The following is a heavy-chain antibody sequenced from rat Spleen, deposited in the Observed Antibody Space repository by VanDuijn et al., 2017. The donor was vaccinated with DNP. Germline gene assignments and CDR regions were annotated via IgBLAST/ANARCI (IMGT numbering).Heavy chain of an antibody. V-gene: IGHV5-7*01. Sequence: EVQLVESGGGLVQPGRSLKLSCAASGFTFSDYNMAWVRQAPQKGLEWVATISYDGSITYYLDSVKGRFTISRDNAKSTLYLQMDSLRSEDTATYYCARHVMDAWGQGASVTVSS. CDR3: ARHVMDA. CDR2: ISYDGSIT. CDR1: GFTFSDYN. J-gene: IGHJ4*01.